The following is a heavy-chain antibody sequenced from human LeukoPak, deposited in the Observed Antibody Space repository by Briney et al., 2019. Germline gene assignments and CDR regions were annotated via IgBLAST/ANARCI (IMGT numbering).Heavy chain of an antibody. CDR2: ISSSSSYI. CDR3: ARDYDILTGYYPIHYYYYGMDV. CDR1: GFTFSSYS. D-gene: IGHD3-9*01. Sequence: GGSLRLSRAASGFTFSSYSMNWVRQAPGKGLEWVSSISSSSSYIYYADSVKGRFTISRDNAKNSLYLQMNSLRAEDTAVYYCARDYDILTGYYPIHYYYYGMDVWGKGTTVTVSS. J-gene: IGHJ6*04. V-gene: IGHV3-21*01.